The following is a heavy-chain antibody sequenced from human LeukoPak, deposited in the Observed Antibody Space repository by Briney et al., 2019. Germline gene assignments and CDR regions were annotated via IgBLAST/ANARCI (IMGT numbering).Heavy chain of an antibody. CDR2: ISSSSRYT. Sequence: PGGSLRLSCAASGFTFSSYSMNWVRQAPGRGLEWVSSISSSSRYTYYADSVKGRFTISRDNAKNSLYLQMNSLRAEDTAVYYCARDLTTVTTALFVYWGQGTLVTVSS. D-gene: IGHD4-11*01. J-gene: IGHJ4*02. CDR1: GFTFSSYS. V-gene: IGHV3-21*01. CDR3: ARDLTTVTTALFVY.